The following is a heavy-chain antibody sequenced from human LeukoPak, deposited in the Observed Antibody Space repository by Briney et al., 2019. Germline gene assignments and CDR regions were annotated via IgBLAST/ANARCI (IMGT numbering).Heavy chain of an antibody. D-gene: IGHD1-1*01. J-gene: IGHJ4*02. V-gene: IGHV4-61*01. CDR2: ISYTGST. CDR1: GYSISSGYY. CDR3: ARWNRMIDY. Sequence: PSETLSLTCTVSGYSISSGYYWSWIRQPPGKGLEWIGYISYTGSTNYNPSLKSRVTISVDTSKNQFSLKLSSVTAADTAVYYCARWNRMIDYWGQGTLVTVPS.